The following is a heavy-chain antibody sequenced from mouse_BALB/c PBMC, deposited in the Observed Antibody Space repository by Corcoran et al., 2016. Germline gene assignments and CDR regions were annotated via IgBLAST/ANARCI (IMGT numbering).Heavy chain of an antibody. CDR1: GFNIKDTY. CDR3: ARWDWYFVA. V-gene: IGHV14-3*02. CDR2: IATANGNT. Sequence: EVQLQQSGAELVKPGASVKLSCTASGFNIKDTYMHWVKQRPEQGLEWIGRIATANGNTKDDPKFQGKATITADTSSITAYLQLSSLTSEDTVVDFCARWDWYFVAGCAGTTVTVSS. J-gene: IGHJ1*01.